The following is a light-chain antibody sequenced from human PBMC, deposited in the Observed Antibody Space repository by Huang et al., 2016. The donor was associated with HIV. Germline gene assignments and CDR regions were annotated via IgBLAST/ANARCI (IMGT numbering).Light chain of an antibody. Sequence: EIVMTQSPATLSVSPGERATLSCRASQSISSNLACYQQQPGQAPRLLIYGASTRATGIPARFSGSWSGTEFTLTISSLQSEDFAVYYCQQYKNWSPLTFGGGTRVEIK. V-gene: IGKV3-15*01. J-gene: IGKJ4*01. CDR1: QSISSN. CDR3: QQYKNWSPLT. CDR2: GAS.